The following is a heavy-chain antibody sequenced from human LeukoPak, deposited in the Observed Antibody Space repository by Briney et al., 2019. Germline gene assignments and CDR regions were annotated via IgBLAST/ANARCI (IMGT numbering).Heavy chain of an antibody. CDR2: MNPNSGNT. Sequence: ASVKVSCKASGYTFTSYDINWVRQATGQGLEWMGWMNPNSGNTGYAQKFQGRVTITRNTSISTAYMELSRPRSDDTAVYHCARDITVTSYFDYWGQGTLVTVSS. J-gene: IGHJ4*02. CDR1: GYTFTSYD. D-gene: IGHD4-17*01. CDR3: ARDITVTSYFDY. V-gene: IGHV1-8*03.